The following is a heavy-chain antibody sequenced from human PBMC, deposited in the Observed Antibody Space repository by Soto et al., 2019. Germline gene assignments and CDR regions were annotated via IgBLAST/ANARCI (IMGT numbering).Heavy chain of an antibody. J-gene: IGHJ4*02. D-gene: IGHD3-22*01. CDR1: GFTFSSYG. Sequence: GGSLRLSCAASGFTFSSYGMHWVRQAPGKGLEWVAVISYDGSNKYYADSVKGRFTISRDNSKNTLYLQMNSLRAEDTAVYYCAKDIDSSGYYFGGYFDYWGQGTLVTVSS. CDR2: ISYDGSNK. V-gene: IGHV3-30*18. CDR3: AKDIDSSGYYFGGYFDY.